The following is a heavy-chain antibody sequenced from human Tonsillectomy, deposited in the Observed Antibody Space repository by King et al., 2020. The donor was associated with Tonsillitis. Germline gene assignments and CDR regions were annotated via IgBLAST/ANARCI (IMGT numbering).Heavy chain of an antibody. CDR2: IYYSGST. Sequence: QLQESGPGLVKPSETLSLTCTVSGGSISSSSYYWGWIRQPPGKGLEWIGSIYYSGSTYYNPSLKSRVTISVDTSKNQFSLKLSSVTAADTAVYYCARGPTSSWTYYYDSSGYYYWGASYFDYWGQGTLVTVSS. CDR3: ARGPTSSWTYYYDSSGYYYWGASYFDY. V-gene: IGHV4-39*01. J-gene: IGHJ4*02. CDR1: GGSISSSSYY. D-gene: IGHD3-22*01.